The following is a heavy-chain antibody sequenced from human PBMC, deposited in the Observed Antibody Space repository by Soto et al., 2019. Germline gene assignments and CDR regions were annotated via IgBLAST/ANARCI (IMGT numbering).Heavy chain of an antibody. J-gene: IGHJ4*02. D-gene: IGHD3-3*01. CDR3: ATLRTTLVPAFDY. V-gene: IGHV4-61*01. CDR1: GGSVSSGFYY. CDR2: IYYSGNT. Sequence: QVQLQESGPGLVKPSETLSLTCTVSGGSVSSGFYYWSWIRQPPGKGLEWIGYIYYSGNTDYNPSLKSRVILSVDTSKSQFSLRLSYVTAPDTAVYYSATLRTTLVPAFDYWGQGTLVTVAS.